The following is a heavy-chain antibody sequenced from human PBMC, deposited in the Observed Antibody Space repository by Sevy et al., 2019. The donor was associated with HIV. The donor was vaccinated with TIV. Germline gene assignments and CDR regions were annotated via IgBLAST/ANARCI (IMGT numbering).Heavy chain of an antibody. CDR3: SRVGYCRGGTCFSGFYYAMDV. D-gene: IGHD2-15*01. CDR1: GFTFDDYT. Sequence: GGSLRLSCAASGFTFDDYTMHWVRQAPGKGLEWVSLISWDGRGTFYADSVKGRFTISRDKSKNTLYLQMKSLRAGDTAVYYCSRVGYCRGGTCFSGFYYAMDVWGQGTTVTVSS. J-gene: IGHJ6*02. CDR2: ISWDGRGT. V-gene: IGHV3-43*01.